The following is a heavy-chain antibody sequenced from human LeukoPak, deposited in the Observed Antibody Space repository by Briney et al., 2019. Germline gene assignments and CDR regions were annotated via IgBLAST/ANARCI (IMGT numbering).Heavy chain of an antibody. V-gene: IGHV4-59*01. CDR3: ARSRSGYSYDHAAFEI. J-gene: IGHJ3*02. D-gene: IGHD5-18*01. CDR1: GGSISTYY. CDR2: IDYRGST. Sequence: SETLSLTCTVSGGSISTYYWSWIRQPPGKGLEWIAYIDYRGSTTYNPSLRSRVTISVDTSRNQFSLKLSSVTAADTAVYCCARSRSGYSYDHAAFEIWGQGTVVTVSS.